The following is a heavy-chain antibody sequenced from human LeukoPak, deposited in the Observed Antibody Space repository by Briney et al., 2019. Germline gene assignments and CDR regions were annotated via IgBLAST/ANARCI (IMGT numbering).Heavy chain of an antibody. CDR3: TTFADFWSAFSFDH. CDR1: GFTVSNTW. Sequence: GGSLRPSCAASGFTVSNTWMSWVRQAPGKGLEWVGRIKSRSDGGTAEYAAPVKGRFTISRDDSKNTLNLEMSSLRTEDTAVYYCTTFADFWSAFSFDHWGQGTLVTVSS. D-gene: IGHD3-3*01. V-gene: IGHV3-15*01. J-gene: IGHJ4*02. CDR2: IKSRSDGGTA.